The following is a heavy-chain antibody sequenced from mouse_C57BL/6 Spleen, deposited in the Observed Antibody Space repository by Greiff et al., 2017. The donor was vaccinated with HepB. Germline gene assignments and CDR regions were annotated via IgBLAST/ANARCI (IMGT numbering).Heavy chain of an antibody. CDR2: IHPNSGST. CDR3: ARDDGYYPAFAY. D-gene: IGHD2-3*01. Sequence: QVQLQQPGAELVKPGASVKLSCKASGYTFTSYWMHWVKQRPGQGLEWIGMIHPNSGSTNYNEKFKSKATLTVDKSSSTAYMQLSSLTSEDSAVYDCARDDGYYPAFAYRGQGTLVTVSA. CDR1: GYTFTSYW. J-gene: IGHJ3*01. V-gene: IGHV1-64*01.